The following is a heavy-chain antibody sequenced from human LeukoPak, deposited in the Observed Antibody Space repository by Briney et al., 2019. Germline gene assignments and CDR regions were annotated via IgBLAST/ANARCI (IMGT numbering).Heavy chain of an antibody. Sequence: ASVKVSCKASGYTFTNYGISWVRQAPGQGLEWMGWISTYNGDTNYAQKLQGRVTMTTDTSTSTASMELRSLRSDDTAVYYCARERGYDSSGYYHDAFDVWGRGAMVTVSS. J-gene: IGHJ3*01. CDR3: ARERGYDSSGYYHDAFDV. CDR2: ISTYNGDT. D-gene: IGHD3-22*01. CDR1: GYTFTNYG. V-gene: IGHV1-18*01.